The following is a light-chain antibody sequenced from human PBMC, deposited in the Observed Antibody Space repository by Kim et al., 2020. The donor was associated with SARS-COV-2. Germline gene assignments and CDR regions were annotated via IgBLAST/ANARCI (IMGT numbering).Light chain of an antibody. Sequence: SVSAGQTASITCSGDKLGDKYACWYQQKPGQSPVLVIYQDSKRPSGIPERFSGSNSGNTATLTRSGTQAMDEADYYCQAWDSSTWVFGGGTQLTVL. CDR1: KLGDKY. CDR3: QAWDSSTWV. V-gene: IGLV3-1*01. J-gene: IGLJ3*02. CDR2: QDS.